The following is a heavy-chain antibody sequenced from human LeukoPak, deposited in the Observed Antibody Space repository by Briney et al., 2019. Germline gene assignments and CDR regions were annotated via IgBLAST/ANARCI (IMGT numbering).Heavy chain of an antibody. Sequence: SETLSLTCTVSGGSISSYYWSWIRQPAGKGLEWIGRIYTSGSTNYNPSLKSRVTMSVDTSKNQFSLELSSVTAADTAVYYCARDFYYDYVWGSYRYTDSNVPDAFDIWGQGTMVTVSS. D-gene: IGHD3-16*02. J-gene: IGHJ3*02. CDR2: IYTSGST. CDR3: ARDFYYDYVWGSYRYTDSNVPDAFDI. CDR1: GGSISSYY. V-gene: IGHV4-4*07.